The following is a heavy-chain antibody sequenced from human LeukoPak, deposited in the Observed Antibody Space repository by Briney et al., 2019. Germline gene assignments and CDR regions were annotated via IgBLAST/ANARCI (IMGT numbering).Heavy chain of an antibody. V-gene: IGHV4-59*01. D-gene: IGHD3-22*01. CDR1: GGSISSYY. Sequence: SETLSLTCTVSGGSISSYYWSWIRQPPGKGLEWIGYIYYNGSTNYNTSLKSRVTISVDTSKNQFSLKLSSVTAADTAVYYCARQRNYYDSSGYYKRALFDYWGQGTLVTVSS. CDR3: ARQRNYYDSSGYYKRALFDY. CDR2: IYYNGST. J-gene: IGHJ4*02.